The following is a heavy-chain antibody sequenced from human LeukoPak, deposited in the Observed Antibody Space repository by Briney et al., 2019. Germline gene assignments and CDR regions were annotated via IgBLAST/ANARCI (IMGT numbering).Heavy chain of an antibody. CDR1: GYTFTSYY. CDR2: INPSGGST. V-gene: IGHV1-46*01. D-gene: IGHD3-10*01. J-gene: IGHJ4*02. Sequence: ASVKVSCKASGYTFTSYYMHWVRQAPGQGLEWMGIINPSGGSTSYAQKFQGRVTMTRDMSTSTVYMELSSLRSEDTAVYYCASVRDQSVWFGELSPFDYWGQGTLVTVSS. CDR3: ASVRDQSVWFGELSPFDY.